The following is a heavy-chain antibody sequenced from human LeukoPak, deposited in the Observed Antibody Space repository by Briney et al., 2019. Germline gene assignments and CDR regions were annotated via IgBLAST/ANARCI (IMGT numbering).Heavy chain of an antibody. Sequence: GGSLRLSCAASGFTFSSYGMHWVRQAPGKGLEWVAVTSYDGSNKYYRDSVKGRFTISRDNSKNTLYLQMNSLRTEDTAVYYCAKGGESSGYYGGPDYWGQGTLVIVSS. CDR3: AKGGESSGYYGGPDY. CDR2: TSYDGSNK. V-gene: IGHV3-30*18. D-gene: IGHD3-22*01. J-gene: IGHJ4*02. CDR1: GFTFSSYG.